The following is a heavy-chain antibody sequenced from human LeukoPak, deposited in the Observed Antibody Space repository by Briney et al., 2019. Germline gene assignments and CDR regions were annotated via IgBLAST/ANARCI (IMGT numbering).Heavy chain of an antibody. CDR1: GGSISSGGYY. D-gene: IGHD4-17*01. CDR3: ARPIYGQDAFDI. CDR2: IYYSGST. Sequence: SETLSLTCTVSGGSISSGGYYWSWIRQHPGKGLEWIGYIYYSGSTNYNPSLKSRVTISVDTSKNQFSLKLSSVTAADTAVYYCARPIYGQDAFDIWGQGTMVTVSS. V-gene: IGHV4-61*08. J-gene: IGHJ3*02.